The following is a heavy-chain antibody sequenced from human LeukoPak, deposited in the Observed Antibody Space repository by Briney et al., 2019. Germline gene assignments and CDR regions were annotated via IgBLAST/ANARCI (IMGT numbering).Heavy chain of an antibody. V-gene: IGHV1-69*06. CDR2: IIPIFGTA. D-gene: IGHD6-19*01. CDR3: ASSNSSGWYRVGFDY. CDR1: GGTFSSYA. J-gene: IGHJ4*02. Sequence: ASVKVSCKASGGTFSSYAISWVRQAPGQGLEWMGGIIPIFGTANYAQKFQGRVTITADKSTSTAYMELSSLRSEDTAVYYCASSNSSGWYRVGFDYWGQGTLVTVSS.